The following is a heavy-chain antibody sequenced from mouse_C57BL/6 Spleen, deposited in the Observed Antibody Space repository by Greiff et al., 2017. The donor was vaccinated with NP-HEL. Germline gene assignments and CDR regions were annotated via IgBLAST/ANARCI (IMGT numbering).Heavy chain of an antibody. D-gene: IGHD2-4*01. Sequence: VQLQQSGAELARPGASVKLSCKASGYTFTSYGISWVKQRTGQGLEWIGEIYPRSGNTYYNEKFKGKATLTADKSSSTAYMELRSLTSEDSAVYFCASPPYDYDETWFAYWGQGTLVTVSA. V-gene: IGHV1-81*01. J-gene: IGHJ3*01. CDR3: ASPPYDYDETWFAY. CDR2: IYPRSGNT. CDR1: GYTFTSYG.